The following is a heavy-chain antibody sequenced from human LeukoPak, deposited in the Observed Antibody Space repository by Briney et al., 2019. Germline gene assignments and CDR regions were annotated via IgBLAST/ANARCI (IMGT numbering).Heavy chain of an antibody. D-gene: IGHD2-15*01. CDR1: GDSVSSNSAA. CDR2: TYYRSKWYN. Sequence: SQTLSLTCAIPGDSVSSNSAAWNWIRQSPSRGLEWLGRTYYRSKWYNDYAVSVKSRITINPDTSKNQFSLQLNSVTPEDTAVYYCARGNQKYCSGGSCYLYYYYYMDVWGKGTTVTVSS. CDR3: ARGNQKYCSGGSCYLYYYYYMDV. J-gene: IGHJ6*03. V-gene: IGHV6-1*01.